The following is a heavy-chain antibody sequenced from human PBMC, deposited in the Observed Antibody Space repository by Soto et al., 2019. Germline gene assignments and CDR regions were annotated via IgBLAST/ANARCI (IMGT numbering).Heavy chain of an antibody. V-gene: IGHV2-5*02. CDR2: NYWDDDK. CDR1: GFSLNTSGVG. Sequence: QITLNESGPTVVRPTETLTLTCRFSGFSLNTSGVGVGWIRQSPGKAPEWLALNYWDDDKRYSASLKSRVTSTKDTSKNQVVLTVSDSDPTDTATYYCAHRVLRTVFGVVTTTAIYFDFWGQGTPVAVSS. D-gene: IGHD3-3*01. CDR3: AHRVLRTVFGVVTTTAIYFDF. J-gene: IGHJ4*02.